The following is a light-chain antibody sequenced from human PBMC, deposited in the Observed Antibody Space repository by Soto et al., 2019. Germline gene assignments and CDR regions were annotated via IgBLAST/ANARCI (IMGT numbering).Light chain of an antibody. Sequence: ILMTQSPATLSVSPGGRATLSCRASEDVSSKLAWYQQKPGLPPRLVIYDASTRATGIPGRFSGSGSGTEFTLTISSLQVEDVAVYYCQQYYSTPPITFGQGTRLEIK. CDR1: EDVSSK. CDR3: QQYYSTPPIT. J-gene: IGKJ5*01. V-gene: IGKV3-15*01. CDR2: DAS.